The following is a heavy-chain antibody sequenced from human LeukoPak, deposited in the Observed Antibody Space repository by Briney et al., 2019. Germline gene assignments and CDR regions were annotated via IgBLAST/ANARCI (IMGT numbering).Heavy chain of an antibody. CDR2: ISGSGSTI. CDR3: ARGGDHCGGDCYPNWFDP. Sequence: GGSLRLSCAASGFTFSDYYMSWIRQAPGKGLEWVSYISGSGSTIYYADSVKGRFTISRDNSKNTLYLQMNSLRAEDTAVYYCARGGDHCGGDCYPNWFDPWGQGTLVTVSS. D-gene: IGHD2-21*02. V-gene: IGHV3-11*01. J-gene: IGHJ5*02. CDR1: GFTFSDYY.